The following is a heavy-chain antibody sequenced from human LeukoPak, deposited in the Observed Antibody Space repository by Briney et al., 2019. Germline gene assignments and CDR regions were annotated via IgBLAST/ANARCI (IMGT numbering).Heavy chain of an antibody. CDR3: ASGYYYGSGSYAFDI. CDR2: ISSNGGST. D-gene: IGHD3-10*01. J-gene: IGHJ3*02. V-gene: IGHV3-64*01. Sequence: GGSLRLSCAASGFTFSSYAMHWVRQAPGKGLEYVSAISSNGGSTYYANSVNGRFTISRDNSKNTLYLQMGSLRAEDMALYCCASGYYYGSGSYAFDIWGQGTMVTVSS. CDR1: GFTFSSYA.